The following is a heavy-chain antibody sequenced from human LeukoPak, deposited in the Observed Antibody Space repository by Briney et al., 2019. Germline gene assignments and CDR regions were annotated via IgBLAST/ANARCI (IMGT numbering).Heavy chain of an antibody. CDR1: GFTFSSYA. CDR2: ISYDGSRK. CDR3: ARVVAAANPDAFDI. J-gene: IGHJ3*02. D-gene: IGHD2-15*01. V-gene: IGHV3-30-3*01. Sequence: GGSLRLSCAASGFTFSSYAMHWVRQAPGKGLEWVAVISYDGSRKNYAGSVKGRFTISRDNSKNTLYLQMNSLRDEDTAVYYCARVVAAANPDAFDIWGQGTMVTVSS.